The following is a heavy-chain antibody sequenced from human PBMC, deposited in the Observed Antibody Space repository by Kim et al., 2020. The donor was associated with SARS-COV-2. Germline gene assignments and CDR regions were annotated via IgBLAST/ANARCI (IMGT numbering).Heavy chain of an antibody. J-gene: IGHJ4*02. Sequence: SETLSLTCTVSGASISSAGYCWSWIRQHPGRGLEWIGYIYYTGSTYYNPSLKSRVTMSVDTSKNQFSLNLSSVTAADTAVYYCVRSPSKQQVDYWGQGTLVTVSS. V-gene: IGHV4-31*03. CDR2: IYYTGST. CDR1: GASISSAGYC. CDR3: VRSPSKQQVDY. D-gene: IGHD6-13*01.